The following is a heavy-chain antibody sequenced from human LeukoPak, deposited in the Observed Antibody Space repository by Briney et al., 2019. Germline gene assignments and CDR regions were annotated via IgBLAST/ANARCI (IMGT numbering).Heavy chain of an antibody. V-gene: IGHV3-66*01. CDR2: LYSDGAT. CDR1: GFTVSSYY. D-gene: IGHD2-21*02. CDR3: ALVAYYRVTADQITDAFDV. J-gene: IGHJ3*01. Sequence: AGGSLRLSCAASGFTVSSYYMNWVRQAPGKGLKWASVLYSDGATYYADSVKGRFTISRDNSRSTLYLQMNSLRAEDTAVYFCALVAYYRVTADQITDAFDVWGHGTVVTVSS.